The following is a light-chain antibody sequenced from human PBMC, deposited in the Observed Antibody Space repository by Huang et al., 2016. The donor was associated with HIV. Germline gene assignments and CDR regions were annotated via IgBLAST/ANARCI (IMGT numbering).Light chain of an antibody. J-gene: IGKJ2*01. Sequence: EIVMTQSPATLSVSPGERATLPCRASQSVSSNLAWYQQKPGQAPRLLIYGASTRATGIPARCSGSGSGTEFTLTISSLQSEDLAVYYCQQYNAGYTFGQGTKLEI. V-gene: IGKV3-15*01. CDR3: QQYNAGYT. CDR1: QSVSSN. CDR2: GAS.